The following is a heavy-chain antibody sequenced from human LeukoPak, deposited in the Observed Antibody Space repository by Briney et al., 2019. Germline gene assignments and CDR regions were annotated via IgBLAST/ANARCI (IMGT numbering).Heavy chain of an antibody. Sequence: SQTLSLPCAISGDSVSSNSAAWNWIRQSPSRGLEWLGRTYYRSKWYNDYAVSVKSRITINPDTSKNQFSLQLNSVTPENTAVYYCARIFSADTPVYNWNDGVDYWGQGTLVTVSS. V-gene: IGHV6-1*01. CDR3: ARIFSADTPVYNWNDGVDY. J-gene: IGHJ4*02. CDR2: TYYRSKWYN. CDR1: GDSVSSNSAA. D-gene: IGHD1-20*01.